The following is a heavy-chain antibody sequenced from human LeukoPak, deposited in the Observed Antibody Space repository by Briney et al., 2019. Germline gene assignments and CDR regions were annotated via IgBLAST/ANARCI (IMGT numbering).Heavy chain of an antibody. D-gene: IGHD6-25*01. CDR3: ARPTGRGGYPTDPFDI. CDR2: IYHSGGTT. Sequence: SETLSLTCAVSGGSVRSSNWWSWVRQPPGKGLEWIGEIYHSGGTTNYNPSLKSRVTISVDKSKNQFSLQLSSVTAADTALYYCARPTGRGGYPTDPFDIWGQGTMVTVSS. CDR1: GGSVRSSNW. V-gene: IGHV4-4*02. J-gene: IGHJ3*02.